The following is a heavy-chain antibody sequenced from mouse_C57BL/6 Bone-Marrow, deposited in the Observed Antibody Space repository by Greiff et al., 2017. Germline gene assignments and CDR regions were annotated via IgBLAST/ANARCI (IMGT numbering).Heavy chain of an antibody. CDR1: GFNIKDYY. J-gene: IGHJ2*01. V-gene: IGHV14-2*01. CDR3: ARDGSSYKYFDY. D-gene: IGHD1-1*01. Sequence: EVQLQQSGAELVKPGASVKLSCTASGFNIKDYYMHWVKQRTEQGLEWIGRIDPEDGETTYAPKFQGKATITADTSSNTAYLQRSSLTSEDTAVYYCARDGSSYKYFDYWGEGTTLTVSS. CDR2: IDPEDGET.